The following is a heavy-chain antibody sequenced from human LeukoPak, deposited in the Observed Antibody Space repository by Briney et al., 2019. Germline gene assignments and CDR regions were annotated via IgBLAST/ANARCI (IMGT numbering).Heavy chain of an antibody. J-gene: IGHJ5*02. CDR2: MNPNSGNT. CDR3: AREAHSSGWSVENWFDP. V-gene: IGHV1-8*01. Sequence: ASVKVSCKASGYTFTSYDINWVRQATGQGLEWMGWMNPNSGNTGYAQKFQGRVTMTRNTSISTAYMELSSLRSEDTAVYYCAREAHSSGWSVENWFDPWGQGTLVTVSS. D-gene: IGHD6-19*01. CDR1: GYTFTSYD.